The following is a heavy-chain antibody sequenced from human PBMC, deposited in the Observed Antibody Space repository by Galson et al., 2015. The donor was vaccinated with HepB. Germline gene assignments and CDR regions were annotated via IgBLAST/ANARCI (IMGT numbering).Heavy chain of an antibody. Sequence: SLRLSCAGSGFTFSDHAMTWVRQAPGKGLEWVSIISDSGDVPAYADSVKGRFFISRDNSKNTMYLQMSSLRVEDTAKYYCAKAISTNWFTAFDVWGQGTVVTVSS. V-gene: IGHV3-23*01. CDR1: GFTFSDHA. D-gene: IGHD7-27*01. CDR2: ISDSGDVP. CDR3: AKAISTNWFTAFDV. J-gene: IGHJ3*01.